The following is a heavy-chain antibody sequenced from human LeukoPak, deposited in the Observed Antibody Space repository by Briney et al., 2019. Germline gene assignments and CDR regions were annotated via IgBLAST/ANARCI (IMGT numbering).Heavy chain of an antibody. CDR1: GFTFSDYY. CDR2: ISSGSSYT. CDR3: AKGEYSGWYYNY. J-gene: IGHJ4*02. V-gene: IGHV3-11*05. D-gene: IGHD6-19*01. Sequence: GGSLRLSCAASGFTFSDYYMSWIRQAPGKGLEWVSYISSGSSYTNYADSVKGRFTISRDNAKNSLYLQMNSLRAEDTAVYYCAKGEYSGWYYNYWGQGSLVTVSS.